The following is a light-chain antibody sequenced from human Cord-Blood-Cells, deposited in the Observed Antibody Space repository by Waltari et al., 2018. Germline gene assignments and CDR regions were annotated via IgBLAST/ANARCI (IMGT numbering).Light chain of an antibody. V-gene: IGKV1-39*01. Sequence: DIQMTQSQSYLSASVGDRVTITCRASQSISSYLNWYQQKPGKAPKLLIYAASSLQSGVPSRFSCSGSGTDFTRTISSLKPEDCATYYCQQSYSTPTWTFGQGTKVEIK. CDR2: AAS. J-gene: IGKJ1*01. CDR1: QSISSY. CDR3: QQSYSTPTWT.